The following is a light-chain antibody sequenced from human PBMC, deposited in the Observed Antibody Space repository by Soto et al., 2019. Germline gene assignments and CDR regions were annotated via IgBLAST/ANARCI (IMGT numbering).Light chain of an antibody. V-gene: IGKV3-20*01. Sequence: EIVLTQSPGTLSLSPGERATLSCRASQSVSRNYLGWYQQKPGQAPRLLIYGASTRATGIPDRFSGSGSGTDFTLTINRLEPEDFAVYYCQQCGSSPLTFGGGTKVEIK. CDR2: GAS. CDR1: QSVSRNY. CDR3: QQCGSSPLT. J-gene: IGKJ4*01.